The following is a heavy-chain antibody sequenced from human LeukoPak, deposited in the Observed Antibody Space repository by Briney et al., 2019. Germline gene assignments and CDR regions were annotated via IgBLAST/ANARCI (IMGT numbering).Heavy chain of an antibody. CDR2: IKKDGSEK. J-gene: IGHJ4*02. CDR3: ARESGYSGSYYPFDY. Sequence: GGSLRLSCAESGFTFSSYWMSWVRQAPRKGVGWGAHIKKDGSEKYYVDSVKGRFTISRDNAKNSLYLQMNSLRAEDTAVYYCARESGYSGSYYPFDYWGQGTLVTVSS. CDR1: GFTFSSYW. V-gene: IGHV3-7*01. D-gene: IGHD1-26*01.